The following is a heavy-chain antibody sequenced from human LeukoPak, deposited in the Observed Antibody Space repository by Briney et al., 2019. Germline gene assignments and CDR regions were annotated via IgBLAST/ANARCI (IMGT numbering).Heavy chain of an antibody. J-gene: IGHJ4*02. Sequence: PGGSLRLSCAASGFTFSSYAMHWVRQGPGKGLEWVAVISYDGSRKYYADSVKGRFTISRDNSKNTLYLQMTSLRAEDTAVYYCARAILVVITEIDYWGQGTLVTVPS. CDR2: ISYDGSRK. V-gene: IGHV3-30-3*01. CDR1: GFTFSSYA. CDR3: ARAILVVITEIDY. D-gene: IGHD3-22*01.